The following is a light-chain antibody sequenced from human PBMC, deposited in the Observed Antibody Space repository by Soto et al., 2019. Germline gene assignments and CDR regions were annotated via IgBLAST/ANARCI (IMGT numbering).Light chain of an antibody. Sequence: QSALTQPASVSGSPGQSITISCTGTSSDVGAYNFVSWHQQHPGKAPKLMIYNVYDRPSGISYRFSGSKSGNTASLTISGLQGEDEADYYCSAYAGNAYVFGTGTRSPS. CDR2: NVY. CDR3: SAYAGNAYV. J-gene: IGLJ1*01. CDR1: SSDVGAYNF. V-gene: IGLV2-14*03.